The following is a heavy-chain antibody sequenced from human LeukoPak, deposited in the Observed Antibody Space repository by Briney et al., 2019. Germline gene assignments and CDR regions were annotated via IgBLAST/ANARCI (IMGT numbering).Heavy chain of an antibody. J-gene: IGHJ4*02. V-gene: IGHV3-23*01. Sequence: GGSLRLSCAASRFTFTRHAMSWVRQAPGKGLEWVSTTGLESVHTLCADSVQGRFTVSRDNSRNTLDLQMDNLTVDDAAIYYCVRGDDIGKHPTRAYYFDIWGQGTLVSVSS. D-gene: IGHD3-10*01. CDR2: TGLESVHT. CDR1: RFTFTRHA. CDR3: VRGDDIGKHPTRAYYFDI.